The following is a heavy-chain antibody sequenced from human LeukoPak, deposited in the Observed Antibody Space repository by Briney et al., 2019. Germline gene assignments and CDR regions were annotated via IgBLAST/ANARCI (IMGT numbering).Heavy chain of an antibody. J-gene: IGHJ4*02. Sequence: GGSLRLSCAASEFIVSSSYMTWVRQAPGKGLEWVSFLYSDNTTYYADSVKGRFTISRDTSKNTVYLQMNSLRAEDTAVYYCAKWRVSSGCDYWGQGTLVTVSS. D-gene: IGHD6-19*01. CDR3: AKWRVSSGCDY. CDR2: LYSDNTT. V-gene: IGHV3-53*01. CDR1: EFIVSSSY.